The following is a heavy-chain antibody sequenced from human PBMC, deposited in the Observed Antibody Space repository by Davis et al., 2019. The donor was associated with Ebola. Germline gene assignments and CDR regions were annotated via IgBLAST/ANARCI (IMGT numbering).Heavy chain of an antibody. CDR2: INQVGSEE. J-gene: IGHJ4*02. Sequence: GESLKISCVASRFNIINYWMNWVRQAPGRGLEWVANINQVGSEENYVESVKGRITISRDNAKNSLYLQMNGLRAEDTALYYCVKTSARRYFFDSWGQGIPVTVSA. CDR3: VKTSARRYFFDS. V-gene: IGHV3-7*03. CDR1: RFNIINYW. D-gene: IGHD3-9*01.